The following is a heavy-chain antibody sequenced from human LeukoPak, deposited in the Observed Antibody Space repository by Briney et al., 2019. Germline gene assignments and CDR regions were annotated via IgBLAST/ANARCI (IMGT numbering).Heavy chain of an antibody. CDR2: IYYSGST. V-gene: IGHV4-31*03. J-gene: IGHJ4*02. Sequence: SETLSLTCTVSGGSISSGGYYWGWIRQHPGKGLEWIGYIYYSGSTYYNPSLKSRVTISVDTSKNQFSLKLSSVTAADTAVYYCARGDYYDSSGYGHPPYFDYWGQGTLVTVSS. CDR1: GGSISSGGYY. CDR3: ARGDYYDSSGYGHPPYFDY. D-gene: IGHD3-22*01.